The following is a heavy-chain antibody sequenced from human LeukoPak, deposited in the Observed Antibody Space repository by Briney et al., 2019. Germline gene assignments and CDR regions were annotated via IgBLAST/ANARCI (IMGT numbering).Heavy chain of an antibody. CDR2: ISYSGST. Sequence: KPSETLSLTCTVSGGSISSSGYYWGWLRQPPGKGLELIGIISYSGSTYYNPSLKSRVIISVDTSKNQFSLKLSSVTAADTAVYYCARDGGVTYYYFYYYMDVWGKGTTVTVSS. CDR1: GGSISSSGYY. J-gene: IGHJ6*03. V-gene: IGHV4-39*07. CDR3: ARDGGVTYYYFYYYMDV. D-gene: IGHD3-16*01.